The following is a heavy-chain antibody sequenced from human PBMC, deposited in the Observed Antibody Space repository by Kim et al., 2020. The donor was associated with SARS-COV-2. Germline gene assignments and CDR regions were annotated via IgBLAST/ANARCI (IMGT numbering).Heavy chain of an antibody. CDR2: ISSSSYI. D-gene: IGHD6-6*01. V-gene: IGHV3-21*01. Sequence: GGSLRLSCAASGFTFSSYSMNWVRQAPGKGLEWVSSISSSSYIYYADSVKGRFTISRDNAKNSLYLQMNSLRAEDTAVYYCAREGGYREGFGYSSSSGPFDYWGQGTLVTVSS. J-gene: IGHJ4*02. CDR1: GFTFSSYS. CDR3: AREGGYREGFGYSSSSGPFDY.